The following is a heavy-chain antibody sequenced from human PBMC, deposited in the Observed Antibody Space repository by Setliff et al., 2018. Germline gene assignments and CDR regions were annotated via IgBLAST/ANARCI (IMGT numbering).Heavy chain of an antibody. CDR3: ARGQGYYMDV. Sequence: TSETLSLTCTVPGGSISSISYYWGWIRQPPGKGLEWIGTVYDSGTTYYNPSLRSRLTISVDTSKNQFSLKLRSVTAADTAVYYCARGQGYYMDVWGKGTTVTVSS. J-gene: IGHJ6*03. V-gene: IGHV4-39*07. CDR2: VYDSGTT. CDR1: GGSISSISYY.